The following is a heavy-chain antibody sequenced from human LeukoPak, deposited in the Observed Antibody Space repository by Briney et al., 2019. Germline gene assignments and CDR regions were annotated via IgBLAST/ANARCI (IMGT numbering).Heavy chain of an antibody. CDR3: ADYGVSGVRNNFY. CDR1: GFSVSFDH. D-gene: IGHD3-3*01. Sequence: TGGSLRLFCAASGFSVSFDHMSWVRQAPGKGLEWVSTISVASITFYTDSVKGRFTISRDNSRNTVYLQMTSLRADDTAVYYCADYGVSGVRNNFYWGQGTLVTVSS. V-gene: IGHV3-53*01. CDR2: ISVASIT. J-gene: IGHJ4*02.